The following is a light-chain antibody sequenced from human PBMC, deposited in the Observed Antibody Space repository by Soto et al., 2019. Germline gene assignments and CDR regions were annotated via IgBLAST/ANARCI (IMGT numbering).Light chain of an antibody. Sequence: QSVLTQPPSVSGAPGQRVTISCTGSNSNIGAGFAVHWYQQLPGTAPKPLIHGNNNRPSGVPDRFSGSKSDTSASLAITGLQADDEADYYCQSYDSSLSGWVFGGGTQLTVL. V-gene: IGLV1-40*01. J-gene: IGLJ3*02. CDR3: QSYDSSLSGWV. CDR1: NSNIGAGFA. CDR2: GNN.